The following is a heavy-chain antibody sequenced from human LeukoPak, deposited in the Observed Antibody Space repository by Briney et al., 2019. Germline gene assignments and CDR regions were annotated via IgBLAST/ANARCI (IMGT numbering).Heavy chain of an antibody. J-gene: IGHJ5*02. D-gene: IGHD3-10*01. Sequence: ASVKVSCKASGYTFTSYGISWVRQAPGQGLEWMGWINPNSGGINYAQKFQGRVTMTRDTSISTAYMELSRLRSDDTAVYYCARDRITMVRGAKGNWFDPWGQGTLVTVSS. CDR2: INPNSGGI. CDR3: ARDRITMVRGAKGNWFDP. CDR1: GYTFTSYG. V-gene: IGHV1-2*02.